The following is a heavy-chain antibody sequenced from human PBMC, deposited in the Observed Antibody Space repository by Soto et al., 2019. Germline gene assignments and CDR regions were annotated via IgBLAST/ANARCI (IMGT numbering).Heavy chain of an antibody. CDR1: GFSLNTRGVG. Sequence: QITLKESGPTLVIPTQTLTLTCTFSGFSLNTRGVGVGWIRQPPGKALEWVALIHWDDEKRYSPSLRNTLTITQDTSKNQVVLIITNRDPVDTATYYCAYIPFVWCSGWNVDFWGQGSLVTVSS. CDR2: IHWDDEK. V-gene: IGHV2-5*02. CDR3: AYIPFVWCSGWNVDF. J-gene: IGHJ4*02. D-gene: IGHD6-19*01.